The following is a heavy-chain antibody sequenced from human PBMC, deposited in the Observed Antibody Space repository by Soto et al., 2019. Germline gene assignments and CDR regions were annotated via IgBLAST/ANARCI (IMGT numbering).Heavy chain of an antibody. Sequence: GESLKISCKGSVYSFTSYWIGWMRQMPGKGLEWMGIIYPGDSDTRYSPSFQGQVTISADKSLTTAYLQWSSLKASDTAIYYCARQSREYDSPFDYWGQGTLVTVSS. D-gene: IGHD3-3*01. CDR2: IYPGDSDT. CDR3: ARQSREYDSPFDY. CDR1: VYSFTSYW. J-gene: IGHJ4*02. V-gene: IGHV5-51*01.